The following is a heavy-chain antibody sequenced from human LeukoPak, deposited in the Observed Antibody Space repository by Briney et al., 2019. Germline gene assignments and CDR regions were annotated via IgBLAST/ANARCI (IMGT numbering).Heavy chain of an antibody. CDR1: GFTFSSYG. V-gene: IGHV3-33*01. CDR2: IWYDGSNK. CDR3: ASRGYQLLSPFDY. D-gene: IGHD2-2*01. J-gene: IGHJ4*02. Sequence: GRSLRLSCAASGFTFSSYGMHWVRQAPGKGLEWVAVIWYDGSNKYYADSVKGRFTISRDNSKNTLYLQMNSLRAEDTAVYYCASRGYQLLSPFDYWGQGTLVTVSS.